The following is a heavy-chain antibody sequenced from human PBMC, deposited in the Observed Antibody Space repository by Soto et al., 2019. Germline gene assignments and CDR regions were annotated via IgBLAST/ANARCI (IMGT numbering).Heavy chain of an antibody. J-gene: IGHJ4*02. V-gene: IGHV3-7*01. CDR2: IKHDGSET. D-gene: IGHD4-17*01. CDR3: VGDGNKWRDYEY. Sequence: EVQLVESGGGLVQPGESLRLSCAAPTLIFSTYWMTWVRQPPGKGLEWLANIKHDGSETHYLDSVKGRFTSSRDNAKNSLYMKMNSLRVADTAVYYCVGDGNKWRDYEYWGRGTLVNDSS. CDR1: TLIFSTYW.